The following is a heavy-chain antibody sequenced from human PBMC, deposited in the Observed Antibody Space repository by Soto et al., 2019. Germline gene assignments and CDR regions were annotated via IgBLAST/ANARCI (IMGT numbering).Heavy chain of an antibody. CDR2: FYYSQST. V-gene: IGHV4-39*01. D-gene: IGHD4-17*01. Sequence: PSETLSLTCTVSGGSLTSNSYYWGWIRQPPGKGLEWIGSFYYSQSTYFNPSLKSRVTISVETSKNQYSLKLSAVTAVDTAVYYCARRSTVTYDYWGQGILVTAPQ. CDR3: ARRSTVTYDY. CDR1: GGSLTSNSYY. J-gene: IGHJ4*02.